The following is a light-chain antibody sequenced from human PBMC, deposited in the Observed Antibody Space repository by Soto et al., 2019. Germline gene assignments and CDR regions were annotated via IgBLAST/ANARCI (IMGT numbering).Light chain of an antibody. V-gene: IGKV1-5*03. CDR1: QSISSW. CDR3: QQYNSPPLT. Sequence: DIQMTQSPSTLSASVGDRVTITCRASQSISSWLAWYQQKPGKAPKLLIYKSSSLESGVPSRFSGSGSGTEFTLTLSSLQPDDFATYYCQQYNSPPLTFGPGNKVDIK. CDR2: KSS. J-gene: IGKJ3*01.